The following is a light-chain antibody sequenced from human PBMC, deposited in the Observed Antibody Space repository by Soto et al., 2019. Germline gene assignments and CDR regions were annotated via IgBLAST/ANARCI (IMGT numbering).Light chain of an antibody. V-gene: IGKV1-5*01. Sequence: DIQMTQSPSTLSASVGDRVTITCRASQSISSWLAWYQQKPGKAPKLLIYDASSLESGVPSRFSCSGSGTEFTLTISSLQPDDFATYYCQQYKSYFLTFGGGTKVEIK. CDR3: QQYKSYFLT. CDR2: DAS. J-gene: IGKJ4*01. CDR1: QSISSW.